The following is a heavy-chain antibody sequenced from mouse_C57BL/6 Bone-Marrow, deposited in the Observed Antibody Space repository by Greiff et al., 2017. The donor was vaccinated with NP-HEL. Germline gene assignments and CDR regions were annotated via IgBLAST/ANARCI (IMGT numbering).Heavy chain of an antibody. CDR3: ARVIYYDSYAMDY. V-gene: IGHV5-4*03. CDR1: GFTFSSYA. D-gene: IGHD2-1*01. Sequence: EVKLMESGGGLVKPGGSLKLSCAASGFTFSSYAMSWVRQTPEKRLEWVATISDGGSYTYYPDNVKGRFTISRDNAKNNLYLQMSHLKSEDTAMYYCARVIYYDSYAMDYWGQGTSVTVSS. CDR2: ISDGGSYT. J-gene: IGHJ4*01.